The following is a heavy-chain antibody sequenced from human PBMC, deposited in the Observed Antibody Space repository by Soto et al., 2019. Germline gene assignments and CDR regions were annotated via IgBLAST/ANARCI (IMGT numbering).Heavy chain of an antibody. V-gene: IGHV3-53*01. CDR2: IYRGVAT. Sequence: EAQLVESGGGLIQPGGSLRLSCAVSGFNVSNNYMSWVRQAPGKGLEWVSVIYRGVATYYADSVRGRFTISRDTSKNTVYLQRNSLRAEDTAVYYCARDRGDSSRADSFDVWGQGTMVTVSS. CDR3: ARDRGDSSRADSFDV. CDR1: GFNVSNNY. J-gene: IGHJ3*01. D-gene: IGHD6-6*01.